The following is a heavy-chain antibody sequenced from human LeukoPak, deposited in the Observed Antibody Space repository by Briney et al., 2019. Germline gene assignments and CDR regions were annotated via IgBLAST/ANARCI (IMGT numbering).Heavy chain of an antibody. J-gene: IGHJ4*02. CDR1: GYTFTGYY. CDR3: ARSNPNYDFYSHSFDY. D-gene: IGHD3-3*01. CDR2: INPNSGGT. V-gene: IGHV1-2*02. Sequence: AASVKVSCKASGYTFTGYYMHWVRQAPGQGLEWMGWINPNSGGTNYAQKFQGRVTMTRDTSISTAYMELSRLRSDDTAVYYCARSNPNYDFYSHSFDYWGQGTLVTVSS.